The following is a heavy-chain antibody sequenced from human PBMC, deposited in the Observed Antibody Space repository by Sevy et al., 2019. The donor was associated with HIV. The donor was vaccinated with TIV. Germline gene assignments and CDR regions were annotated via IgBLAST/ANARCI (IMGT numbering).Heavy chain of an antibody. CDR2: ITYDGSNQ. CDR1: GFTFSSYG. CDR3: AKDHALTTLWVNNWFES. D-gene: IGHD4-17*01. J-gene: IGHJ5*01. Sequence: GGSLRLSCAASGFTFSSYGMHWVRQAPGKGLEWVAVITYDGSNQYYTDSVKGRFTISRDDSKNTLYLQMNSLRAEDTAVYYCAKDHALTTLWVNNWFESWAREPWSPSPQ. V-gene: IGHV3-30*18.